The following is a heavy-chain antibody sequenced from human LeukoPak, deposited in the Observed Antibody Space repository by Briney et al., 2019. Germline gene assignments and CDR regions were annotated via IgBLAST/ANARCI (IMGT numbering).Heavy chain of an antibody. CDR3: ARAYYDYVWGSYRQLSVDY. D-gene: IGHD3-16*02. J-gene: IGHJ4*02. Sequence: GRSLRLSCAASGFTFGSYGMHWVRQAPGKGLEWVAVIWYDGSKKYYADSVKGRFTISRDNSKNTLDLQMNSLRAEDTAVYYCARAYYDYVWGSYRQLSVDYWGQGTLVTVSS. CDR2: IWYDGSKK. CDR1: GFTFGSYG. V-gene: IGHV3-33*01.